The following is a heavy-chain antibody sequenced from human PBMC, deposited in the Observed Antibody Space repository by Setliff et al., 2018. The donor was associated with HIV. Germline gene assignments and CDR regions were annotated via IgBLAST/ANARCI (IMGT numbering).Heavy chain of an antibody. Sequence: GGSLRLSCAASGFTFSSHAMTWVRQAPGQGLEWVSAISGSGGSTYYADSVKGRFTISRDNSKNTLYLQMNSLRAEDTAVYYCARDVAVASFFNYWGQGTLVTVSS. D-gene: IGHD6-19*01. CDR2: ISGSGGST. J-gene: IGHJ4*02. CDR1: GFTFSSHA. CDR3: ARDVAVASFFNY. V-gene: IGHV3-23*01.